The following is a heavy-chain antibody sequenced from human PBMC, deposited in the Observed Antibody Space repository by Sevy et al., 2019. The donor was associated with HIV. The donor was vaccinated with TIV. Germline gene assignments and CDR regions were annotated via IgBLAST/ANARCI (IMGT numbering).Heavy chain of an antibody. D-gene: IGHD3-22*01. CDR2: IYSDGRT. J-gene: IGHJ6*02. Sequence: GGSLRLSCVASGFTFSDYWMSWVRQAPGKGLELVSVIYSDGRTYYADSVKGRFTISRDNSKNTLYLHMNNLRPEDTAVYYCARDRYYDASGYYYYYYGMDVWGQGTTVTVSS. CDR3: ARDRYYDASGYYYYYYGMDV. CDR1: GFTFSDYW. V-gene: IGHV3-66*01.